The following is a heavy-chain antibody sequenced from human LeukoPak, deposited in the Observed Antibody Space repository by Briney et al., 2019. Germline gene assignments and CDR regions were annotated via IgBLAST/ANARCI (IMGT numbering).Heavy chain of an antibody. CDR1: GGSISTSNW. J-gene: IGHJ4*02. Sequence: SGTLSLTCAVSGGSISTSNWWSWVRQSPGKGLEWIGEIYHSGSTNYNPSLKSQLTMSLDKSKNQFSLKLSSVTAADTAIYYCARVKGAAEFDYWGQGTLVTVSS. V-gene: IGHV4-4*02. CDR2: IYHSGST. D-gene: IGHD6-13*01. CDR3: ARVKGAAEFDY.